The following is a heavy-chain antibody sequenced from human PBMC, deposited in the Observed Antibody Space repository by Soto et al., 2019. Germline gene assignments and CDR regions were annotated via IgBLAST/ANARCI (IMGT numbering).Heavy chain of an antibody. D-gene: IGHD3-3*01. CDR3: ARVHDRGVVSDAY. CDR2: ISGESGKT. J-gene: IGHJ4*02. V-gene: IGHV1-18*01. Sequence: QVQLVQSGAEVKKPGASVKVSCKASGYSFTRYGISWVRQAPGQGLEWMGWISGESGKTNFAQNFQPRITMYPNTSRRTAYVQLRALRSNDTAVNYCARVHDRGVVSDAYWGQGTLVTVSS. CDR1: GYSFTRYG.